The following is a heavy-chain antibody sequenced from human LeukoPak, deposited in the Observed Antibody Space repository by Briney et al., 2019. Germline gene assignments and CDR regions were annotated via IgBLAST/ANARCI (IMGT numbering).Heavy chain of an antibody. J-gene: IGHJ6*03. V-gene: IGHV4-4*07. Sequence: SETLSLTCTVSGGSISSYYWSWIRQPAGKGLEWIGRIYTSGSTNYNPSLKSRVTMSVDTSKNQFSLKLSSVTAADTAVYYCARGIPYYYGSGSYYTPRYYMDVWGKGTTVTVSS. D-gene: IGHD3-10*01. CDR3: ARGIPYYYGSGSYYTPRYYMDV. CDR2: IYTSGST. CDR1: GGSISSYY.